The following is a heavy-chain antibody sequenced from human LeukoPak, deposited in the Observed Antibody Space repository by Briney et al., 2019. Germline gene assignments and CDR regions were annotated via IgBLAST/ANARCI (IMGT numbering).Heavy chain of an antibody. J-gene: IGHJ4*02. D-gene: IGHD5-12*01. CDR3: ARGPSGYHNT. CDR2: ISYDGSNK. Sequence: GGSLRLSCAGSGFTFSSYAMHWVRQAPGKGLEWVAVISYDGSNKYYADSVKGRFTISRDNSKNTLYLQMNSLRAEDTAVYYCARGPSGYHNTGGQGTLVTVSS. V-gene: IGHV3-30*04. CDR1: GFTFSSYA.